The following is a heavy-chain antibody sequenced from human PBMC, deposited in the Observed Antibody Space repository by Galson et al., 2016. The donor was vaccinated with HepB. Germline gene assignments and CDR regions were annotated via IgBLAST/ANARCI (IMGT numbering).Heavy chain of an antibody. D-gene: IGHD5-24*01. V-gene: IGHV3-33*01. CDR1: GISFSKSA. CDR2: IWFDGSNE. CDR3: ARQLVTDGYPFDI. Sequence: SLRLSCAASGISFSKSAMHWVRQAPGKGLEWVAVIWFDGSNENYGDSVKGRFTISRDNSKDTLYMQINSLRPEDTATYFGARQLVTDGYPFDIWGQGTLVAVSP. J-gene: IGHJ4*02.